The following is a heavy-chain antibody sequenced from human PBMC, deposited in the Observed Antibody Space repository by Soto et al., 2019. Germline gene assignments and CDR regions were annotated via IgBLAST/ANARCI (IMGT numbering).Heavy chain of an antibody. CDR3: ARGDHCDYVVYFHH. V-gene: IGHV3-21*01. Sequence: EVQLVESGGGLVKPGGSLRLSCVASGFTFSDYNMNWVRQAPGKGLEWVASIGSSGNYIFYADSVKGLFTISRDSAKNSLYLQMNSLRAEDTAVYYCARGDHCDYVVYFHHWGQGTLVTVSS. CDR1: GFTFSDYN. J-gene: IGHJ1*01. D-gene: IGHD4-17*01. CDR2: IGSSGNYI.